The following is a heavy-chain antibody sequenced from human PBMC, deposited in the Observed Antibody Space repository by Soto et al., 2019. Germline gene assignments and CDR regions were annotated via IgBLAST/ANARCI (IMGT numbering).Heavy chain of an antibody. V-gene: IGHV1-2*04. J-gene: IGHJ4*01. CDR3: ATWVDYGDFEGFDF. D-gene: IGHD4-17*01. CDR2: VDPNGGGS. CDR1: GYSFTDYK. Sequence: ASVKVSCETSGYSFTDYKLHWVRQAPGQGLEWMGWVDPNGGGSNSAQKFQGSVTMTWDTSITTAYLDLTRLTTNDTATYFCATWVDYGDFEGFDFWG.